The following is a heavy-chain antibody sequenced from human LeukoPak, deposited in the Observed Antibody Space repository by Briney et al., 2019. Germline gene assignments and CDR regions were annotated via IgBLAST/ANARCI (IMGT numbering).Heavy chain of an antibody. CDR3: ARQSTAPTNFQH. CDR2: IYYSGST. CDR1: DGSTSDNY. Sequence: PPESRSLTSTVTDGSTSDNYWCVFGHPPGQKKEWIGYIYYSGSTNYNPSLKSRVTISVDTSKNQFSLKLSSVTAADTAVYYCARQSTAPTNFQHWGQGTLVTVSS. V-gene: IGHV4-59*08. J-gene: IGHJ1*01.